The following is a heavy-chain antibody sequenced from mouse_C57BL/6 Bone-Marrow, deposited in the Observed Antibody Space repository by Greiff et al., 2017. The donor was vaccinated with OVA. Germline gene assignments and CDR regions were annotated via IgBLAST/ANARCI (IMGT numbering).Heavy chain of an antibody. Sequence: QVQLQQPGAELVMPGASVKLSCKASGYTFTSYWMHWVKQRPGQGLEWIGEIDPSDSYTNYNQKFKGKSTLTVDKSSSTAYLQLSSLTSEDSAVYYFARSDYYGRGPRDWRQGTTLTVSS. CDR2: IDPSDSYT. V-gene: IGHV1-69*01. J-gene: IGHJ2*01. D-gene: IGHD1-1*01. CDR1: GYTFTSYW. CDR3: ARSDYYGRGPRD.